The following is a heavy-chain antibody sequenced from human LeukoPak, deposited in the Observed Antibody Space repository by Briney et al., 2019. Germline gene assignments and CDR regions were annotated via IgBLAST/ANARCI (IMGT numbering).Heavy chain of an antibody. J-gene: IGHJ4*02. D-gene: IGHD6-19*01. CDR1: GGSISSGSYY. V-gene: IGHV4-61*02. CDR3: ARDRPGGWYNY. Sequence: TLSLTCTVSGGSISSGSYYWSWIRQPAGKGLEWIGRIYTSGSTNYNPSLKSRVTISVDTSKNQFSLKLSSVTAADTAVYYCARDRPGGWYNYWGQGTLVTVSS. CDR2: IYTSGST.